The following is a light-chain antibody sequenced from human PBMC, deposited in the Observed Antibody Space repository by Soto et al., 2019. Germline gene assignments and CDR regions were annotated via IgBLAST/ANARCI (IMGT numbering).Light chain of an antibody. CDR2: WAS. V-gene: IGKV4-1*01. J-gene: IGKJ2*01. CDR1: QSVLYSSNNKNY. CDR3: QQYDSTPYT. Sequence: DIGMTQSPDSLAVSLGERATINCKFSQSVLYSSNNKNYLAWYQQKPGQRTNLLIYWASTRESGVPNRFSGSASGTDFTLTISSPQAEDVAVYYCQQYDSTPYTFGQGTKLEIK.